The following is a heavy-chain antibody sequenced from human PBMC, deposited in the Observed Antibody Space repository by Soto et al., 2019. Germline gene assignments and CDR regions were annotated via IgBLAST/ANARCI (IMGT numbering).Heavy chain of an antibody. CDR3: ARDRGVAPPVAGNTHYYYYMDV. V-gene: IGHV1-18*01. D-gene: IGHD6-19*01. J-gene: IGHJ6*03. Sequence: QDQLVQSGGEVKKPGASVKVSCKASGYSFTNYGITWVRQAPGQGFEWMGWISAYNGDTNCAQKRQGRVTMTTAASTSTAYLELRGLRSDDTAVYYCARDRGVAPPVAGNTHYYYYMDVWGKGTTVTVSS. CDR2: ISAYNGDT. CDR1: GYSFTNYG.